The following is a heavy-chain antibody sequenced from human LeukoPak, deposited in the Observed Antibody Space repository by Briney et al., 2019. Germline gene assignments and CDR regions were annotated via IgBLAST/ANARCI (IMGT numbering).Heavy chain of an antibody. CDR2: IDTTTGNP. V-gene: IGHV7-4-1*02. Sequence: ASVKVSCKASGGTFSSYAISWLRQAPGQGLEWMGNIDTTTGNPRYAQDFTGRFVFSLDTSVSTAYLQITSLKADDTAAYYCVRGTPTPGMDYWGQGTQVTVSS. CDR3: VRGTPTPGMDY. J-gene: IGHJ4*02. CDR1: GGTFSSYA. D-gene: IGHD3-10*01.